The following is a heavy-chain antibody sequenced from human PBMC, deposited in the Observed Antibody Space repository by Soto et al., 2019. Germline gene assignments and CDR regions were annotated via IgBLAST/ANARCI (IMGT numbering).Heavy chain of an antibody. Sequence: QVQRVESGGGVVQPGRSLRLSCAASGFTFSSYGMHWVRQAPANGLEWVAAIWYDGSNKYYAHSVKGRFTISRDNSKNTLYQEMNGLRPEDTAVYYGARAEGDRSRYYYYGVDVGGQGTTVTVSS. J-gene: IGHJ6*02. D-gene: IGHD3-16*01. V-gene: IGHV3-33*01. CDR1: GFTFSSYG. CDR3: ARAEGDRSRYYYYGVDV. CDR2: IWYDGSNK.